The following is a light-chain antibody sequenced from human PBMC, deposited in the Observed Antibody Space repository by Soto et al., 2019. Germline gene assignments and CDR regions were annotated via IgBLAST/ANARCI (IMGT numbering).Light chain of an antibody. CDR2: GAS. J-gene: IGKJ1*01. V-gene: IGKV3-20*01. Sequence: EILLTQSPGTLSLSPGERETHSCRASQSVSSNYLAWYQVRPGQAPRLLMYGASNRAAGTPDRFSGSGSGTDFTVTISRLEPEDFAVYYCQQYGSSPPTFGQGTKVDIK. CDR3: QQYGSSPPT. CDR1: QSVSSNY.